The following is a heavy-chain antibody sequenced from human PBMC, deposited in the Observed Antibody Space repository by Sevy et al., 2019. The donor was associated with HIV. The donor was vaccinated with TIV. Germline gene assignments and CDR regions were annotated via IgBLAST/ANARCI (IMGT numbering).Heavy chain of an antibody. CDR3: AKSSGGDYYYGSGSYLNNWFDP. J-gene: IGHJ5*02. CDR2: ISYDGSNK. V-gene: IGHV3-30*18. Sequence: GGSLRLSCAASGFTFSSYGMHWVRQAPGKRLEWVAVISYDGSNKYYADSVKGRFTISRDNSKNTLYLQMNSLRAEDTAVYYCAKSSGGDYYYGSGSYLNNWFDPWGQGTLVTVSS. CDR1: GFTFSSYG. D-gene: IGHD3-10*01.